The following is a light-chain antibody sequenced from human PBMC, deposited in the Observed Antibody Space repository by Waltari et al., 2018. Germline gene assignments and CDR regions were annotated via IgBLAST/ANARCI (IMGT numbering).Light chain of an antibody. V-gene: IGLV1-47*01. CDR2: RNN. CDR3: AAWDDSLSGVV. J-gene: IGLJ2*01. CDR1: SSNIGSTY. Sequence: QSVLTPPPSPSGTPGKRLTIPCSGSSSNIGSTYVYFYQQLPGTAPKPLIYRNNQRPSGVPDRFSGSKSGTSASLAISGLRSEDEADYYCAAWDDSLSGVVFGGGTKLTVL.